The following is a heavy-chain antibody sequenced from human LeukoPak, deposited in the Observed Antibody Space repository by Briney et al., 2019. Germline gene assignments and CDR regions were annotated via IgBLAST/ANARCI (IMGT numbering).Heavy chain of an antibody. Sequence: SETLSLTCSVSGGSISSSSSYWGWIRQPPGKGLEWIGSIYYSGSSFDNPALKSRVTISVDTSKNQFSLKLSSVTAADTAVYYCARHYGSGSYYWFDPWGQGTLVTVSS. D-gene: IGHD3-10*01. J-gene: IGHJ5*02. CDR2: IYYSGSS. CDR1: GGSISSSSSY. CDR3: ARHYGSGSYYWFDP. V-gene: IGHV4-39*01.